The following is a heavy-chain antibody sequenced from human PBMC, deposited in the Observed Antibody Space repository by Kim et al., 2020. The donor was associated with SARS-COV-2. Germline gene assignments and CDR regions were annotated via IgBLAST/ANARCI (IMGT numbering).Heavy chain of an antibody. CDR1: GFTFSSYA. J-gene: IGHJ4*02. Sequence: GGSLRLSCAASGFTFSSYAMSWVRQAPGKGLEWVSAISGSGGSTYYADSVKGRFTISRDNSKNTLYLQMNSLRAEDTAVYYCAKGNSPTPEKERGQWLPRGWGQGTLVTVSS. V-gene: IGHV3-23*01. CDR2: ISGSGGST. CDR3: AKGNSPTPEKERGQWLPRG. D-gene: IGHD6-19*01.